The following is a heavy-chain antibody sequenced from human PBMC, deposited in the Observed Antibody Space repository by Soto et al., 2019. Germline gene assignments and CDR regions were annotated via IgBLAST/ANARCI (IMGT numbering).Heavy chain of an antibody. D-gene: IGHD3-10*01. V-gene: IGHV3-30*18. Sequence: GGSLRLSCAASGFTFSSYGMHWVRQAPGKGLEWVAVISYDGSNKYYADSVKGRFTISRDNSKNTLYLQMNSLRAEDTAVYYCAKADGSGSYYNGYIDYWGQGTLVTVAS. CDR3: AKADGSGSYYNGYIDY. J-gene: IGHJ4*02. CDR1: GFTFSSYG. CDR2: ISYDGSNK.